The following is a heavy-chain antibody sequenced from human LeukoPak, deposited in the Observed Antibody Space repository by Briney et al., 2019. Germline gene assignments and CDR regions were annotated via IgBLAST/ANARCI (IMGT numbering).Heavy chain of an antibody. CDR3: ARMGRIAVAGLDY. V-gene: IGHV4-39*07. CDR1: GGSLSINSYY. Sequence: SETLSLTCTVSGGSLSINSYYWGWIRQPPGKGLEWIGHIYYSGTTYYSPSLKSRVTISVDTSKNQFSLKLNSVTAADTAVYYCARMGRIAVAGLDYWGQGTLVTVSS. D-gene: IGHD6-19*01. CDR2: IYYSGTT. J-gene: IGHJ4*02.